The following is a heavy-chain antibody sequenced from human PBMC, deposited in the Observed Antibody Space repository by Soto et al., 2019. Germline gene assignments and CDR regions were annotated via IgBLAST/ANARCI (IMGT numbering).Heavy chain of an antibody. V-gene: IGHV1-69*13. Sequence: SVKVSCKASGGTFSSYAISWVRQAPGQGLEWMGGIIPIFGTANYAQKFQGRVTITADESTSTAYMELMSLRSEDTAVYYFARDPGRAVAGPKGIDYWGQGTLVTVSS. CDR3: ARDPGRAVAGPKGIDY. J-gene: IGHJ4*02. CDR1: GGTFSSYA. CDR2: IIPIFGTA. D-gene: IGHD6-19*01.